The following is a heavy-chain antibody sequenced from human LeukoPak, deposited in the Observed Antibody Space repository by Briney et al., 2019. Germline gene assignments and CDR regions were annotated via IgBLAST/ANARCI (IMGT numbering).Heavy chain of an antibody. J-gene: IGHJ4*02. Sequence: GGSLRLSCAASGFTFSSYSMNWVRQAPGKGLEWVSSISSSSSHIYYADSVKGRFTISRDNAKNSLYLQMNSLRAEDTAVYYCARAPWTVSFDCWGQGTLVTVSS. CDR2: ISSSSSHI. CDR3: ARAPWTVSFDC. V-gene: IGHV3-21*01. CDR1: GFTFSSYS. D-gene: IGHD3/OR15-3a*01.